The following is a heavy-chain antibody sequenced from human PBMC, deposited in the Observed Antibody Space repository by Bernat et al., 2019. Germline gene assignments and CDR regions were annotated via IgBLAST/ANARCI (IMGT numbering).Heavy chain of an antibody. V-gene: IGHV4-39*01. J-gene: IGHJ4*02. CDR2: IYYSGST. Sequence: SLTCTVSGGSISSSSYYWGWIRQPPGKGLVWIGSIYYSGSTYYNPSLKSRVTISVDTSKNQFSLKLSSVTAADTAVYYCASPGGVIAAAEYWGQGTLVTVSS. D-gene: IGHD6-13*01. CDR3: ASPGGVIAAAEY. CDR1: GGSISSSSYY.